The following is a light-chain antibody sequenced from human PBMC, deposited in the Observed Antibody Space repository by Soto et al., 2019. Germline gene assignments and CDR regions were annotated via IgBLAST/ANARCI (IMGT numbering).Light chain of an antibody. Sequence: DIQMTQSPSTLSASVGDRVTITCRGSQSISSWLAWYQQKPGKAPKLLIYKASSLESGVPSRFSGSGSVTEFTLTISSLQPDDFATYYCQQYNSFSGTFGQGTKLEI. CDR2: KAS. CDR3: QQYNSFSGT. J-gene: IGKJ2*02. V-gene: IGKV1-5*03. CDR1: QSISSW.